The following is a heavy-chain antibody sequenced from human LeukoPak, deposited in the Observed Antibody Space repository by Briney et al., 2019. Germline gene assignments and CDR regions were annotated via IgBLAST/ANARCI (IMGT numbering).Heavy chain of an antibody. CDR2: INQEGSEK. Sequence: GGSLRLSCEVSGLIFRSYWMSWVRQAPGKGLEWVANINQEGSEKYFEDSVKGRFTISRDSAKNSLHLQMNTPRAEDTAVYYCARERDGRFFDYWGQGTLVTVSS. CDR3: ARERDGRFFDY. CDR1: GLIFRSYW. D-gene: IGHD5-24*01. V-gene: IGHV3-7*01. J-gene: IGHJ4*02.